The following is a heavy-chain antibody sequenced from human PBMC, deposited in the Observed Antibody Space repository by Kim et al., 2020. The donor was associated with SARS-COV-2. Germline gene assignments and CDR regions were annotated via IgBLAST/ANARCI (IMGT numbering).Heavy chain of an antibody. CDR3: AIGVLGVAGAFDI. J-gene: IGHJ3*02. V-gene: IGHV1-46*01. D-gene: IGHD3-10*01. CDR2: IDPSGSNT. CDR1: GHTFTDHF. Sequence: ASVKVSCKASGHTFTDHFVHWLRQAPGQGPEWMGVIDPSGSNTNYAQKFQGRVTVTRDKSTSTVSMDLSSLRSDDTAFYYCAIGVLGVAGAFDIWGQGTLVIVSS.